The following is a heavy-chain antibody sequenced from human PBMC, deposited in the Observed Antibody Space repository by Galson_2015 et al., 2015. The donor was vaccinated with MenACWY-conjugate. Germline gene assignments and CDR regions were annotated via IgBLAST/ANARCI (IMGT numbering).Heavy chain of an antibody. CDR2: ISGHNGYT. J-gene: IGHJ4*02. CDR1: GYRFTTYG. D-gene: IGHD3-3*02. V-gene: IGHV1-18*01. CDR3: ARGGADYAGIFSY. Sequence: SVKVSCKASGYRFTTYGIAWVRQAPGQGLEWLGWISGHNGYTKNAENFQGRVTLTADTSTSTGYMELRSLKSDDTAVYYCARGGADYAGIFSYWGQGTLVIVSS.